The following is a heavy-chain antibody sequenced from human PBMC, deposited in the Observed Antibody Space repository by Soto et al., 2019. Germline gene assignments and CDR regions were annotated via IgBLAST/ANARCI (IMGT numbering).Heavy chain of an antibody. CDR2: INPRGDTT. J-gene: IGHJ4*02. D-gene: IGHD3-3*01. CDR3: ARGLTNSGYYM. V-gene: IGHV1-46*02. CDR1: GYTFNDYY. Sequence: QVQLVQSGAEVKMPGASVKVSCKASGYTFNDYYVHWVRQAPGQGLEWMGIINPRGDTTTFAQKLQGRVTLTRDTSTSTVYMELSSLRSEDTAVYYCARGLTNSGYYMWGQGTLVTVSP.